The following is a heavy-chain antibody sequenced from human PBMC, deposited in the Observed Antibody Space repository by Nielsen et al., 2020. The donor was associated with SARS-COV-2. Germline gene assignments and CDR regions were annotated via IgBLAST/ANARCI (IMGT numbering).Heavy chain of an antibody. V-gene: IGHV3-33*01. CDR2: IWYDGSNK. CDR1: GFTFSSYG. Sequence: GESPKISCAASGFTFSSYGMHWVRQAPGKGLEWVAVIWYDGSNKYYADSVKGRFTISRDNSKNTLYLQMNSLRAEDTAVYYCARDPGGSSWYYYYYGMDVWGQGTTVTVSS. J-gene: IGHJ6*02. D-gene: IGHD6-13*01. CDR3: ARDPGGSSWYYYYYGMDV.